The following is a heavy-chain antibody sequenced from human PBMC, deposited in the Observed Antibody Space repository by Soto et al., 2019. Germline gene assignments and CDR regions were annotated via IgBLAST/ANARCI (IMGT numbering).Heavy chain of an antibody. CDR2: IIPIFGTA. D-gene: IGHD2-2*01. CDR3: AREVVVVPAAMPDYYYYGMDV. J-gene: IGHJ6*02. V-gene: IGHV1-69*13. CDR1: GGTFSSYA. Sequence: SVKVSCKASGGTFSSYASSWVRQAPGQGLEWMGGIIPIFGTANYAQKFQGRVTITADESTSTAYMELSSLRSEDTAVYYCAREVVVVPAAMPDYYYYGMDVWGQGTTVTVSS.